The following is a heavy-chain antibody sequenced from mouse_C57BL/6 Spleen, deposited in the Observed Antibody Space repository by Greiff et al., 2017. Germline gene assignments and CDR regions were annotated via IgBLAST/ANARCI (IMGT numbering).Heavy chain of an antibody. CDR1: GYSFTGYF. J-gene: IGHJ4*01. CDR3: ARGLGPGAMDY. D-gene: IGHD4-1*01. V-gene: IGHV1-20*01. Sequence: VQLQQSGPELVKPGDSVKISCKASGYSFTGYFMNWVMQSRGKSLEWIGRINPYNGDTFYNQKFKGKATLTVDKSSTTAHMELRSLTSEDSAVYYCARGLGPGAMDYWGQGTSVTVSS. CDR2: INPYNGDT.